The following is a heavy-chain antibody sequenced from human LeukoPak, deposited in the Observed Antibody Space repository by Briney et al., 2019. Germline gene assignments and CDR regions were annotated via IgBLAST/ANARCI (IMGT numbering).Heavy chain of an antibody. V-gene: IGHV3-23*01. D-gene: IGHD4-17*01. Sequence: GGSLRLSCAASGFSFSNYGMSWVRQAPGKGLEWVSGISGSGGSTNYADSVKGRFTISRDNSKNTLYLQMNSLRAEDTAVYYCAKDGADYGDYLYYYYGMDVWGQGTTVTVSS. J-gene: IGHJ6*02. CDR3: AKDGADYGDYLYYYYGMDV. CDR2: ISGSGGST. CDR1: GFSFSNYG.